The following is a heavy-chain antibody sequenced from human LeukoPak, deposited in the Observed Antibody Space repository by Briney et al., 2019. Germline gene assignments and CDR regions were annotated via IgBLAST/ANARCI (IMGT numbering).Heavy chain of an antibody. J-gene: IGHJ3*02. D-gene: IGHD3-22*01. Sequence: GASVKVSCKASGGTFSSYAISWVRQAPGQGLEWMGGIIPIFGTANYAQKFQGRVTITTDESTSTAYMELSSLRAEDMALYYCAKDHDSSGYYHDAFDIWGQGTMVTVSS. CDR3: AKDHDSSGYYHDAFDI. CDR2: IIPIFGTA. CDR1: GGTFSSYA. V-gene: IGHV1-69*05.